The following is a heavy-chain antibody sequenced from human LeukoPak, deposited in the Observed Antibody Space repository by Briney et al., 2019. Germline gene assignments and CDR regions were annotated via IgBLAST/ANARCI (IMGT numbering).Heavy chain of an antibody. CDR2: IYHSGST. D-gene: IGHD6-19*01. Sequence: SETLSLTCAVSGGSVSSGAYSWSWIRQPPGKALEWIGYIYHSGSTNYNPSLKSRVTISVDTSKNQFSLKLNSVTAADTAVYYCARASGYSSGWYGGGGFDYWGQGTLVTVSS. J-gene: IGHJ4*02. CDR3: ARASGYSSGWYGGGGFDY. CDR1: GGSVSSGAYS. V-gene: IGHV4-61*08.